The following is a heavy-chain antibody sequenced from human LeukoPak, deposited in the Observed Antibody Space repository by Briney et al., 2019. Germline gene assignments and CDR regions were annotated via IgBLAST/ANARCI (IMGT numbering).Heavy chain of an antibody. Sequence: GSLRLSCAVSGFTFRNYGMSWIRQPPGKGLEWIGSIYYSGSTYYNPSLKSRVTISVDTSKNQFSLKLSSVTAADTAVYYCARGRDYGDYGLGYWGQGTLVTVSS. J-gene: IGHJ4*02. CDR2: IYYSGST. V-gene: IGHV4-39*01. CDR3: ARGRDYGDYGLGY. D-gene: IGHD4-17*01. CDR1: GFTFRNYG.